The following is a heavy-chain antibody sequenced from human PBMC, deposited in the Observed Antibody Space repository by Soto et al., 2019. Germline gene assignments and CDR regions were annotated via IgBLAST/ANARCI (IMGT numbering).Heavy chain of an antibody. CDR2: LNVGNGHT. CDR3: TREGEVCGGKCWTYSWFDA. J-gene: IGHJ5*02. D-gene: IGHD2-21*01. Sequence: QVHLVQSGAEAKKPGASVKLSCKASGYTFTSYPLNWVRQAPGQRLEWMGRLNVGNGHTDYSQKFQGRVTMTMDTSASTAYMELRSLISEDTAVYYCTREGEVCGGKCWTYSWFDAWGQGTLGCVSS. CDR1: GYTFTSYP. V-gene: IGHV1-3*01.